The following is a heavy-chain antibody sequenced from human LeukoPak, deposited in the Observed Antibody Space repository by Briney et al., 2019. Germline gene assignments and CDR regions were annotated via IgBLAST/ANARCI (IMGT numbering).Heavy chain of an antibody. CDR3: AKGPTVLTYYFDY. D-gene: IGHD4-23*01. Sequence: GGSLRLSCAASGFTFSSYAMSWVRQAPGKGLEWVSAISGSGGSTYYADSVEGRFTISRDNSKNTLYLQMNSMRAEDTAVYYCAKGPTVLTYYFDYWGQGTLVTVSS. J-gene: IGHJ4*02. CDR2: ISGSGGST. V-gene: IGHV3-23*01. CDR1: GFTFSSYA.